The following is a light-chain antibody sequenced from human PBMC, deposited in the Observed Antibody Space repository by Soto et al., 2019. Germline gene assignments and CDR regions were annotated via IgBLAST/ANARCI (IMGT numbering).Light chain of an antibody. CDR2: GNS. V-gene: IGLV1-40*01. CDR1: SSNIGAGYD. Sequence: QSVLTQPPSVSGAPGQRVTISCTGSSSNIGAGYDVHWYQQLPGTAPKLLIYGNSNRPSGVPDRFSGSKSGTSASPAITGLQAEDEADYYCQSYDISLHNYVFGTGTKVTVL. J-gene: IGLJ1*01. CDR3: QSYDISLHNYV.